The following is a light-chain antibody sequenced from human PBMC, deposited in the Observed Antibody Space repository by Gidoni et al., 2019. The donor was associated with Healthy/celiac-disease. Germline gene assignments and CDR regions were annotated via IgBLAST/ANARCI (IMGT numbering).Light chain of an antibody. CDR3: QQYNSYSST. J-gene: IGKJ2*01. Sequence: DIQMTQSPSTLSASVGDRVTITCRASQSISSWLDWYQQKPGKAPKILIYDASSLESGVPSRFSGSGSGTEFTLTISSLQPDDFATYYCQQYNSYSSTFGQGTKLEIK. V-gene: IGKV1-5*01. CDR1: QSISSW. CDR2: DAS.